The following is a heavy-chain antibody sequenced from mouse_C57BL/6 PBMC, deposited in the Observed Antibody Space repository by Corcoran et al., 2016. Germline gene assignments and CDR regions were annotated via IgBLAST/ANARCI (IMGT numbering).Heavy chain of an antibody. CDR1: GYTFTTYG. V-gene: IGHV9-3*01. D-gene: IGHD6-1*01. CDR3: AREPFAMDY. J-gene: IGHJ4*01. Sequence: QIQLVQSGPELKKPGETVKISCKASGYTFTTYGMSWVKQAPGKGLKWMGWINTYSGVPTYADDFKGRFAFSLETSASTAYLQINNLKNEDTATYFGAREPFAMDYWGQGTSVTVSS. CDR2: INTYSGVP.